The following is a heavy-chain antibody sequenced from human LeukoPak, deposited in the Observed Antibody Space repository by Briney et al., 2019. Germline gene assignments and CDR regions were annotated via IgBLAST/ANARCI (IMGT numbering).Heavy chain of an antibody. V-gene: IGHV5-51*01. Sequence: GESLKISCKGSGYRFTSYWIGWVRQMPGKGLEWMGIIYPGDSDTRYSPSFQGQVTISADKSISTAYLQWSSLKASDTAMYYCATQRGYYYDSSGYPYYFDYWGQGTLVTVSS. CDR3: ATQRGYYYDSSGYPYYFDY. D-gene: IGHD3-22*01. CDR2: IYPGDSDT. CDR1: GYRFTSYW. J-gene: IGHJ4*02.